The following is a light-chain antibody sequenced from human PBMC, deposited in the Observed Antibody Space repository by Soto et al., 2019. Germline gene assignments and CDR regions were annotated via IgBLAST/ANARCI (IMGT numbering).Light chain of an antibody. Sequence: DIQMTQSPSTLSASVGDRVTITCRASQSISSWLAWYQQKPGKAPKLLIYKASSLESGVPSRFSGSGSGTAFTLTISSLKPDDFATYYCQQYNSYPWTFGQGTKVEIK. J-gene: IGKJ1*01. CDR2: KAS. CDR1: QSISSW. CDR3: QQYNSYPWT. V-gene: IGKV1-5*03.